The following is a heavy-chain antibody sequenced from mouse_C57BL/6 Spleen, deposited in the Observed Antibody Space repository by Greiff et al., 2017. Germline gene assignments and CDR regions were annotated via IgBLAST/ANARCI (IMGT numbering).Heavy chain of an antibody. CDR2: IDPSDSYT. D-gene: IGHD2-4*01. J-gene: IGHJ4*01. Sequence: QVQLQQPGAELVKPGASVKLSCKASGYTFTSYWMQWVKQRPGQGLEWIGEIDPSDSYTNYNQKFKGKATLTVDTSSSTAYMQLSSLTSEDSAVYYCARSYDYGGGYAMDYWGQGTSVTVSS. CDR3: ARSYDYGGGYAMDY. V-gene: IGHV1-50*01. CDR1: GYTFTSYW.